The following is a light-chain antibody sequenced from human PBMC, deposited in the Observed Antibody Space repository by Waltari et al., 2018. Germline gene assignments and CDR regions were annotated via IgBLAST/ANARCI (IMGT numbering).Light chain of an antibody. V-gene: IGKV4-1*01. J-gene: IGKJ3*01. CDR1: LSILHSSENKNY. CDR3: QQYYSTPFT. Sequence: DIVMTQSPDSLSVSLGERATINCKSSLSILHSSENKNYLGWYQQKSGQSPKLLIYGASTRESGVPDRLSGSGSGTDFTLTISSLQAEDVAVYYCQQYYSTPFTFGPGTKVDIK. CDR2: GAS.